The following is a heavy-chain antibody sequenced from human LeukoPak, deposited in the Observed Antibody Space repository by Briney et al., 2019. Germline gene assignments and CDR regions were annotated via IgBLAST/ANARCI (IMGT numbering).Heavy chain of an antibody. J-gene: IGHJ6*03. D-gene: IGHD4-11*01. Sequence: GGSLRLSCAASGFTFSSYWMHWVRQAPGKGLVWVSRINTDGSSTSYADSVKGRFTISRDNAKNTLYLQMNSLRAEDTAVYYCARVSPVTVKGLGFDYYYYMDVWGKGTTVTVSS. V-gene: IGHV3-74*01. CDR2: INTDGSST. CDR3: ARVSPVTVKGLGFDYYYYMDV. CDR1: GFTFSSYW.